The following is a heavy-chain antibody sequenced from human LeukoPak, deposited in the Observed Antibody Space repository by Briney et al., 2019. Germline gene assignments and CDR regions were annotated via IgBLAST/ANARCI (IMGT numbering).Heavy chain of an antibody. J-gene: IGHJ4*02. V-gene: IGHV3-23*01. CDR1: GFNFNNFS. Sequence: PGGSLRLSCAASGFNFNNFSMSWVRQAPGKGPEWLSAMTGPADTTYYAESVKRRFTISRDYSKSMVYLQMNSMRVEDAALYYCAKGAEIDHWGQGTLVTVSS. CDR3: AKGAEIDH. CDR2: MTGPADTT.